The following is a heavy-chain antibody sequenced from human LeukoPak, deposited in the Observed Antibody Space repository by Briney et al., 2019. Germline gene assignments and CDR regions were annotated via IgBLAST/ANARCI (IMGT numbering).Heavy chain of an antibody. CDR2: IKQDGSEK. CDR3: ARRTYCGGDCYYEDY. J-gene: IGHJ4*02. Sequence: GGSLRLSCAASGFTFSSYWTSWVRQAPGKGLEWVANIKQDGSEKYYVDSVKGRFTISRDNAKNSLYLQMNSLRAEDTAVYYCARRTYCGGDCYYEDYWGQGTLVTVSS. CDR1: GFTFSSYW. D-gene: IGHD2-21*02. V-gene: IGHV3-7*03.